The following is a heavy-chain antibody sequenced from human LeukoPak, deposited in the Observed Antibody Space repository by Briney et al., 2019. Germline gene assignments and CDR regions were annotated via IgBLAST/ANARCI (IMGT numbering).Heavy chain of an antibody. CDR1: GFTFSDYW. D-gene: IGHD6-6*01. Sequence: GGSLRLSCTASGFTFSDYWMTWVRQAPGKGPEWVANIKQDGSQRYYVDSVRGRFTISRDNAKNSLFPQMNGLRAEDTAVYYCARRGGSSSRRSPIDYWGQGTLVTVSS. J-gene: IGHJ4*02. CDR3: ARRGGSSSRRSPIDY. CDR2: IKQDGSQR. V-gene: IGHV3-7*01.